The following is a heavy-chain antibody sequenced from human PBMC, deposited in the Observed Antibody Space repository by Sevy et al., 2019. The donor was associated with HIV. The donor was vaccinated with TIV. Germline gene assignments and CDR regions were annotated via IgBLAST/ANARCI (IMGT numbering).Heavy chain of an antibody. V-gene: IGHV3-49*03. CDR2: IRSEVYGGTT. Sequence: GGSLRLSCTASGFTFGECSMSWFRQAPGKGLEWVSFIRSEVYGGTTEYAASVKGRFTISRDDSKSIAYLQMSSLKTEDTAVYYCTRGRRVYADYGVDYWGQGTLVTVSS. D-gene: IGHD4-17*01. J-gene: IGHJ4*02. CDR1: GFTFGECS. CDR3: TRGRRVYADYGVDY.